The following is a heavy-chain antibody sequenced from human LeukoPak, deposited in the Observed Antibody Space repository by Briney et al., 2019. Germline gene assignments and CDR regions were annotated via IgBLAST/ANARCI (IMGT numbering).Heavy chain of an antibody. D-gene: IGHD3-10*01. CDR2: ISTNGDVI. J-gene: IGHJ4*02. Sequence: GGSLRLSCAASGFTFSDHEMTWVRQAPGKGLEWISYISTNGDVIYYSDSVKGRFTISRDNAKNSLYLQMNSLRAEDTAVYFCAGDYYGDDHWGQGTLVTVSS. CDR1: GFTFSDHE. CDR3: AGDYYGDDH. V-gene: IGHV3-48*03.